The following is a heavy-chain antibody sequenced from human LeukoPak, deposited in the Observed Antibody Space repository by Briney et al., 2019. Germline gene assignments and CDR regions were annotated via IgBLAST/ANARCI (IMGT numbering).Heavy chain of an antibody. D-gene: IGHD5-12*01. Sequence: ASVKVSCKASGYTFTGYYIHWVRQAPGQGPEWMGWINPNSGGTKYAQRFQGSVTMTRDTSISTAYLEVSSLRSDDTAVYYCARDSGDIVDYFDYWGQGTPAIVSS. CDR3: ARDSGDIVDYFDY. J-gene: IGHJ4*02. CDR2: INPNSGGT. CDR1: GYTFTGYY. V-gene: IGHV1-2*02.